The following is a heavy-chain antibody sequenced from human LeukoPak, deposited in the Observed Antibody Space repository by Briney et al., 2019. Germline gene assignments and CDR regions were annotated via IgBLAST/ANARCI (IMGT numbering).Heavy chain of an antibody. D-gene: IGHD1-26*01. V-gene: IGHV3-48*04. CDR3: ARGFSIVGATEFDY. Sequence: GGSLRLSCAASGFTFSSYSMNWVRQAPGKGLEWVLYISSSSSTIYYADSVKGRFTISRDNAKNSLYLQMNSLRAEDMAVYYCARGFSIVGATEFDYWGQGTLVTVSS. CDR2: ISSSSSTI. J-gene: IGHJ4*02. CDR1: GFTFSSYS.